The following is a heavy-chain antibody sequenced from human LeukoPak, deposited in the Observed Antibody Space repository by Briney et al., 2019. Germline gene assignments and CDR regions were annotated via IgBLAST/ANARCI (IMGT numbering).Heavy chain of an antibody. V-gene: IGHV3-30-3*01. D-gene: IGHD1-1*01. CDR1: GFTFSSYA. CDR2: ISYDGSNK. Sequence: PGGSLRLSCAASGFTFSSYAMHWVRQAPGKGLEWVAVISYDGSNKYYADSVKGRFTISRDNSKNSLYLQMNSLRAEDTAVYYCARVGSWIAFDIWGQGTMVTVSS. J-gene: IGHJ3*02. CDR3: ARVGSWIAFDI.